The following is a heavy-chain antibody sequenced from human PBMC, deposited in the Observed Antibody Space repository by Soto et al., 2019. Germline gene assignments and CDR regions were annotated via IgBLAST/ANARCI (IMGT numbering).Heavy chain of an antibody. V-gene: IGHV1-69*06. Sequence: SVKVSCKASGGTFSSYAISWVRQAPGQGLEWMGGIIPIFGTANYAQKFQGRVTITADKSTSTAYMELSSLRSEDTAVYYCARETYYDILTGGPAWFDPWGQGTLVTVSS. J-gene: IGHJ5*02. CDR2: IIPIFGTA. D-gene: IGHD3-9*01. CDR1: GGTFSSYA. CDR3: ARETYYDILTGGPAWFDP.